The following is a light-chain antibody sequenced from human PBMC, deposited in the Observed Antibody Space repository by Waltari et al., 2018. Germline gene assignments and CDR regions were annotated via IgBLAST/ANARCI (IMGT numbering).Light chain of an antibody. CDR3: QQFYSIPRS. V-gene: IGKV4-1*01. Sequence: DIVLTQSPDSLAVSLGERAPMPCKSIQSVLYPSNNNNQLSWYQPKPGPPPKLLIYWASTRESGVPDRFSGSVSGTDFTLTISSLQAEDVAVYFCQQFYSIPRSFGQVTKVEIK. J-gene: IGKJ1*01. CDR2: WAS. CDR1: QSVLYPSNNNNQ.